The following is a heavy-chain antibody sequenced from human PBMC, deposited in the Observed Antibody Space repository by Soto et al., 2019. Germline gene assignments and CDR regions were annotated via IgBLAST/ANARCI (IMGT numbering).Heavy chain of an antibody. Sequence: QVQLVQSGAEVKKPGASVKVSCKASGYTFTGYYMHWVRQAPGQGLEWMGWINPNSGGTDYAQKFQGWVTMTRDTSISTAYRELSRLRSDDTAVYYCARDLCGRWKRSFFDYWGQGTLVTVSS. V-gene: IGHV1-2*04. J-gene: IGHJ4*02. CDR1: GYTFTGYY. D-gene: IGHD6-19*01. CDR2: INPNSGGT. CDR3: ARDLCGRWKRSFFDY.